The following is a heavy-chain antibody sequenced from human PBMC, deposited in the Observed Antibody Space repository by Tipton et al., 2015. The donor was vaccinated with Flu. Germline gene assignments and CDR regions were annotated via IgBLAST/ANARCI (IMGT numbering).Heavy chain of an antibody. J-gene: IGHJ3*01. CDR3: ARDVRGCTNGVCYPQ. D-gene: IGHD2-8*01. Sequence: TLSLTCTVSGGSISSGSYYWSWIRQPAGKGLEWIGRIYTSGSTNYNPSLKSRVTISVDTSKNQFSLKLSSVTAEDTAVYYCARDVRGCTNGVCYPQWGQGTMVTVSS. CDR2: IYTSGST. V-gene: IGHV4-61*02. CDR1: GGSISSGSYY.